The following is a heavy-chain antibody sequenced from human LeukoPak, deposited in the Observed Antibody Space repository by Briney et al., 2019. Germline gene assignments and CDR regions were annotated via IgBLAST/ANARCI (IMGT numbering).Heavy chain of an antibody. CDR1: GGSISSGSYY. J-gene: IGHJ5*02. CDR3: ARGTPAYYYDSSGYYNRALNWFDP. D-gene: IGHD3-22*01. V-gene: IGHV4-61*02. CDR2: IYTSGST. Sequence: PSQTLSLTCTVSGGSISSGSYYWSWIRQPAGKGLEWIGRIYTSGSTNYNPSLKSRVTISVDTSKNQFSLKLSSVTAADTAVYYRARGTPAYYYDSSGYYNRALNWFDPWGQGTLVTVSS.